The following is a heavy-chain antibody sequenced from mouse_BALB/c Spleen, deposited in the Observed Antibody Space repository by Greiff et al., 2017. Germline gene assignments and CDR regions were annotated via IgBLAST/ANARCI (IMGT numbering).Heavy chain of an antibody. CDR3: ARNESNYVWFAY. Sequence: VNLEESGPGLVAPSQSLSITCTVSGFSLSRYSVHWVRQPPGKGLEWLGMIWGGGSTDYNSALKSRLSISKDNSKSQVFLKMNSLQTDDTAMYYCARNESNYVWFAYWGQGTLVTVSA. CDR2: IWGGGST. D-gene: IGHD2-5*01. J-gene: IGHJ3*01. V-gene: IGHV2-6-4*01. CDR1: GFSLSRYS.